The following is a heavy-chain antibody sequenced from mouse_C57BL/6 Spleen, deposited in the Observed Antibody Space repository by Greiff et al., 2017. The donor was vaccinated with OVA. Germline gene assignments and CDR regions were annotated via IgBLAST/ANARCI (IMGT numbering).Heavy chain of an antibody. CDR1: GYTFTGYW. D-gene: IGHD2-1*01. V-gene: IGHV1-9*01. J-gene: IGHJ2*01. Sequence: VQLQQSGAELMKPGASVKLSCKASGYTFTGYWIEWVKQRPGHGLEWIGEIYPGSGSTNYNEKFKGKDTFTADTSSNTAYMQLSSLTTADSAIYYFARSIQGNYGGYWGQGTTLTVSS. CDR2: IYPGSGST. CDR3: ARSIQGNYGGY.